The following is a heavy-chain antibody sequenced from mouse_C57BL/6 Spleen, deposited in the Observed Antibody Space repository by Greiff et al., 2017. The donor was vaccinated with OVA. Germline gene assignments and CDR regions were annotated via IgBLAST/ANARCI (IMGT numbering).Heavy chain of an antibody. CDR3: ARFDYDNY. CDR1: GYTFTSYW. D-gene: IGHD2-4*01. J-gene: IGHJ2*01. Sequence: QVQLQQPGAELVKPGASVKLSCKASGYTFTSYWMQWVKQRPGQGLEWIGEIDPSDSYTNYNQKFKGKATLTVDTSSSTAYMQLSSLTSEDSAVYYCARFDYDNYWGQGTTLTVSS. CDR2: IDPSDSYT. V-gene: IGHV1-50*01.